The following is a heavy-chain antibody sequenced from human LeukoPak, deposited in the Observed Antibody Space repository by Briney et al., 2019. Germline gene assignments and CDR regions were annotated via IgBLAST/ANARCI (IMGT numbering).Heavy chain of an antibody. D-gene: IGHD1-26*01. J-gene: IGHJ4*02. CDR3: AGIVGATSISFDY. CDR1: GYSISSGYY. V-gene: IGHV4-38-2*02. CDR2: IYHSGST. Sequence: PPETLSLTCTVSGYSISSGYYWGWIRQPPGKGLEWIGSIYHSGSTYYNPSLKSRVTISVDTSKNQFSLKLSSVTAADTAVYYCAGIVGATSISFDYWGQGTLVTVSS.